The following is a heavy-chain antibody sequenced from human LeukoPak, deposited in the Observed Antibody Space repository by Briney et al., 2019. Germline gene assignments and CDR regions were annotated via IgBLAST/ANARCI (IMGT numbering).Heavy chain of an antibody. D-gene: IGHD1-26*01. V-gene: IGHV4-39*07. J-gene: IGHJ4*02. CDR2: IYYSGST. CDR1: GGSISSSSYY. Sequence: PSETLSLTCTVSGGSISSSSYYWGWIRQPPGKGLEWIGSIYYSGSTYYNPSLKSRVTISVDTSKNQFSLKLSSVTAADTAVYYCAKDRSWGATDYWGQGTLIIVSS. CDR3: AKDRSWGATDY.